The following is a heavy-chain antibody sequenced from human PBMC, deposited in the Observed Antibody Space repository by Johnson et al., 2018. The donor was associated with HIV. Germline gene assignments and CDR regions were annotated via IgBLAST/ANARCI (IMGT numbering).Heavy chain of an antibody. J-gene: IGHJ3*02. Sequence: EQLVESGGGVVQPGGSLRLSCAASGFTFSSYGMHWVRQAPGKVLEWVANIKEDGSEEYYVDSMEGRFTISRDNAKNSLYLQMDNLRVEDTAMYYCARDGVYSSPWDAFDIWGQGTMVTVSS. CDR1: GFTFSSYG. CDR2: IKEDGSEE. V-gene: IGHV3-7*03. CDR3: ARDGVYSSPWDAFDI. D-gene: IGHD6-19*01.